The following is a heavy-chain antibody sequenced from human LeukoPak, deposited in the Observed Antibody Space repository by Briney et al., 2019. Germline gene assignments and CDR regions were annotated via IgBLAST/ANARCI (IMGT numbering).Heavy chain of an antibody. V-gene: IGHV3-23*01. D-gene: IGHD6-19*01. CDR2: ISGSGDNT. Sequence: GGSLRLSCAASGFTFRNYAMTWVRQAPGKGLELVSVISGSGDNTYYADSVKGRFTISRDNSKNTLYLQMNSLRAEDTAVYYCARDRAAVAGSWFDPWGQGTLVTVSS. J-gene: IGHJ5*02. CDR1: GFTFRNYA. CDR3: ARDRAAVAGSWFDP.